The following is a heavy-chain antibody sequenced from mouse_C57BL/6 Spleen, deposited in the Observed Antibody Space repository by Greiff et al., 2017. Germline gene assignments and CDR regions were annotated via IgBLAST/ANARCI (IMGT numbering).Heavy chain of an antibody. CDR2: IDPSDSYT. Sequence: QVQLQQPGAELVMPGASVKLSCKASGYTFTSYWMHWVKQRPGQGLEWIGEIDPSDSYTNYNQKFKGKSTLTVDKSSSTAYMQLSSLTSEDSAVYYCATYGNYSWGWGQGTTLTVSS. CDR3: ATYGNYSWG. CDR1: GYTFTSYW. J-gene: IGHJ2*01. V-gene: IGHV1-69*01. D-gene: IGHD2-1*01.